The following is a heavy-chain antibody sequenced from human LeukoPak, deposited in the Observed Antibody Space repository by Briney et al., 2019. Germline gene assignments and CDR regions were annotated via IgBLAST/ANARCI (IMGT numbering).Heavy chain of an antibody. CDR3: SKGGHYAFDDPNYFDY. D-gene: IGHD4-17*01. V-gene: IGHV3-23*01. J-gene: IGHJ4*02. Sequence: GGSLRLSCAASGFTFSSYAMSWVRQAPGKGLEWVSAISGSGGSTYYADSVKGRFTISRDNSKNTLYLQINSLRAEDTAVYYFSKGGHYAFDDPNYFDYWGQGTLVTVSS. CDR2: ISGSGGST. CDR1: GFTFSSYA.